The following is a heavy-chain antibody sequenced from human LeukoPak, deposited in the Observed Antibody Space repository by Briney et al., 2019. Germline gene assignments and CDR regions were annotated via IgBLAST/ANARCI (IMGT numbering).Heavy chain of an antibody. J-gene: IGHJ5*02. CDR1: GFTFSSYG. Sequence: GGSLRLSCAASGFTFSSYGMHWVRQAPGKGLEWVAVISYDGSNKKYADSVKGRFTISRDNSKNTLYLQMNSLRAEDTAVYYCAKGAKRVVGATTHWIDPWGQGTLVTVSS. V-gene: IGHV3-30*18. D-gene: IGHD1-26*01. CDR3: AKGAKRVVGATTHWIDP. CDR2: ISYDGSNK.